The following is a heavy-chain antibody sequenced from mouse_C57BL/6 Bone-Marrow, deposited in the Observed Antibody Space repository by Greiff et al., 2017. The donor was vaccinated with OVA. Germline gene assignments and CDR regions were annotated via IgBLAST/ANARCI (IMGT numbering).Heavy chain of an antibody. CDR1: GYTFTSYW. CDR2: IDTNSGGT. Sequence: QVQLQQSGAELVKPGASVKLSCKASGYTFTSYWMHWVKQRPGRGLEWMGRIDTNSGGTKYNEKFKSKATLTVDKPSSTAYMQLSSLTPEDSAVYYCAREYYYGSSYNAMDYWGQGTSVTVSS. CDR3: AREYYYGSSYNAMDY. D-gene: IGHD1-1*01. J-gene: IGHJ4*01. V-gene: IGHV1-72*01.